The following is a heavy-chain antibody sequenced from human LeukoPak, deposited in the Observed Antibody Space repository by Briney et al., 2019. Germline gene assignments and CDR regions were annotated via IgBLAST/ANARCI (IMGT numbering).Heavy chain of an antibody. D-gene: IGHD2-15*01. CDR1: GFTFSGSA. Sequence: PGGSLRLSCAASGFTFSGSAMHWVRQASGKGLEWVGRIRSKANSYATAYAASVKGRFTISRDDSKNTAYLQMNSLKTEDTAVYYCTRLFSVAGDAFDIWGQGTMVTVSS. V-gene: IGHV3-73*01. CDR2: IRSKANSYAT. J-gene: IGHJ3*02. CDR3: TRLFSVAGDAFDI.